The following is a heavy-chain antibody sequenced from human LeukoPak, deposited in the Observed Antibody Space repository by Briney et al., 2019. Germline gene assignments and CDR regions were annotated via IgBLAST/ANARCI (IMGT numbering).Heavy chain of an antibody. CDR3: ARDTITYYYDSSGYYQPDAFDI. CDR1: GYTFTGCY. V-gene: IGHV1-2*02. Sequence: ASVKVSCKASGYTFTGCYMHWVRQAPGQGLEWMGWINPNSGGTNYAQKFQGRVTMTRDTSISTAYMELSRLRSDDTAVYYCARDTITYYYDSSGYYQPDAFDIWGQGTMVTVSS. CDR2: INPNSGGT. D-gene: IGHD3-22*01. J-gene: IGHJ3*02.